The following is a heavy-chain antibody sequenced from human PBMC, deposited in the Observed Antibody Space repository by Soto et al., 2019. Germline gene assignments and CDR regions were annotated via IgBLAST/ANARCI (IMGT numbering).Heavy chain of an antibody. D-gene: IGHD6-19*01. J-gene: IGHJ4*02. V-gene: IGHV3-53*01. Sequence: PGGSLRFSCAASGFTVSTNYMSWVRQAPGKGLEWVAVIFSTGNTYYADSVKGRFTISRDNSKNTVHLQMNSLRAEDTAVYYCARDSSSGWSGDFDYWGQGTLVTVSS. CDR3: ARDSSSGWSGDFDY. CDR1: GFTVSTNY. CDR2: IFSTGNT.